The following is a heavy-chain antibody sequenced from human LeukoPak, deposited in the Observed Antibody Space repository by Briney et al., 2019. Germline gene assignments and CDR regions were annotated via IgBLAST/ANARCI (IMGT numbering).Heavy chain of an antibody. CDR3: AREVMRGSGIYYKLKWFDP. CDR1: GYTFTNCY. D-gene: IGHD3-10*01. J-gene: IGHJ5*02. CDR2: TNPDGGST. Sequence: ASVKVSCKASGYTFTNCYMHWVRQAPGQRFEWMGMTNPDGGSTTYAQKFQDRVTMTTDTSTSTVYMELSSLRSEDTAVYYCAREVMRGSGIYYKLKWFDPWGQGTLVTVSS. V-gene: IGHV1-46*01.